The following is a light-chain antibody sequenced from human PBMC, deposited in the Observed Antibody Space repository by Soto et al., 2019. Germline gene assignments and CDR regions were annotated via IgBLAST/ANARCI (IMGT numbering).Light chain of an antibody. CDR1: QSVSSN. Sequence: EIVMTPSPATLSVSPVESATLSCRASQSVSSNLAWYQQKPGQAPRLLIYGASTRATGIPARFSGSGSGTEFTLTISSLQPEDFATYYCQQSYSTPRTCGQGTKWIS. V-gene: IGKV3-15*01. J-gene: IGKJ1*01. CDR3: QQSYSTPRT. CDR2: GAS.